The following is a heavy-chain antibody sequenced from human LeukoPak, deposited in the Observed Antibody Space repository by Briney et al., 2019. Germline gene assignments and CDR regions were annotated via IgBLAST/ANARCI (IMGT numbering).Heavy chain of an antibody. CDR2: ISSSGSTI. Sequence: GGSLRLSCAASGFTFSDYYMSWIRQAPGRGLEWVSYISSSGSTIHYADSVKGRFTISRDNAKNSLYLQMNSLRAEDTAVYYCARDAPYYDFWSGYSDYWGQGTLVTVSS. CDR3: ARDAPYYDFWSGYSDY. CDR1: GFTFSDYY. V-gene: IGHV3-11*01. J-gene: IGHJ4*02. D-gene: IGHD3-3*01.